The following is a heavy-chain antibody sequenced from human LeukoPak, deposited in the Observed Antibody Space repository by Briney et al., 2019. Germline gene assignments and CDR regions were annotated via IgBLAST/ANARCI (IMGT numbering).Heavy chain of an antibody. Sequence: SETLSLTCAVSGGSISSYYWSWIRQPPGKGLEWIGYISYIGSTNYNPSLKSRVNMSVDTSTNQYSLKLSSVTAADTAVYYCARVVQSTDSSGFYLPEYFQHWGQGTLVTVSS. CDR2: ISYIGST. J-gene: IGHJ1*01. CDR3: ARVVQSTDSSGFYLPEYFQH. CDR1: GGSISSYY. V-gene: IGHV4-59*08. D-gene: IGHD3-22*01.